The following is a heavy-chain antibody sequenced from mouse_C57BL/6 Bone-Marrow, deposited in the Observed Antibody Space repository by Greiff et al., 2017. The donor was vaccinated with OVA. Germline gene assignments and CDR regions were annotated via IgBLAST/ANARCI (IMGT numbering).Heavy chain of an antibody. CDR3: ARGGSYAMDY. CDR2: IYPRSGNT. V-gene: IGHV1-81*01. CDR1: GYTFTSYG. J-gene: IGHJ4*01. Sequence: VKVVESGAELARPGASVKLSCKASGYTFTSYGISWVKQRTGQGLEWIGEIYPRSGNTYYNEKFKGKATLTADKSSSTAYMELRSLTSEDSAVYFCARGGSYAMDYWGQGTSVTVSS.